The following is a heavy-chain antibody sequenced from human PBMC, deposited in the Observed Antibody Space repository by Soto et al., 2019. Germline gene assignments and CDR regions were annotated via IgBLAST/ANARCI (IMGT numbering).Heavy chain of an antibody. CDR2: VSLGGDVT. V-gene: IGHV3-23*01. CDR3: VRRAIASSTSWGAFDF. D-gene: IGHD2-2*01. J-gene: IGHJ3*01. CDR1: GFPFSSFF. Sequence: LSLSCPAPGFPFSSFFLNWFRQAPGRGLGWVSTVSLGGDVTHYADSVKGRFTISRDNSRRTLHLQMDSLRAEDAAVYFCVRRAIASSTSWGAFDFWGQGTVVTVSS.